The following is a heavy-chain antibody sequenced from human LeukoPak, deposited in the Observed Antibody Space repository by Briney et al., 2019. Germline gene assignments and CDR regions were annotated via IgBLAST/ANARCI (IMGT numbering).Heavy chain of an antibody. CDR3: AKVDISGYTDWYFDL. CDR1: GFTFSSYA. J-gene: IGHJ2*01. Sequence: GGSLRLSCAASGFTFSSYAMSWVRQAPGKGLEWVSDISGSGGSTYYADSVKGRFTISRDNSKNTLYLQMNSLRAEDTAVYYCAKVDISGYTDWYFDLWGRGTLVTVSS. CDR2: ISGSGGST. D-gene: IGHD3-22*01. V-gene: IGHV3-23*01.